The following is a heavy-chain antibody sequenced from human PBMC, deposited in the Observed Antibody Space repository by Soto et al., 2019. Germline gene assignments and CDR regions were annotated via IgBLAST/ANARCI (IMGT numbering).Heavy chain of an antibody. Sequence: ASVKVSCKASGYTFTSYGISWVRQAPGQGLEWMGWISAYNGNTNYAQKLQGRVTMTTDTSTSTAYMELRSLRSDDTAVYYCERDDSSGYYLSYYFDYWGQGTLVTVSS. V-gene: IGHV1-18*01. D-gene: IGHD3-22*01. CDR1: GYTFTSYG. CDR3: ERDDSSGYYLSYYFDY. CDR2: ISAYNGNT. J-gene: IGHJ4*02.